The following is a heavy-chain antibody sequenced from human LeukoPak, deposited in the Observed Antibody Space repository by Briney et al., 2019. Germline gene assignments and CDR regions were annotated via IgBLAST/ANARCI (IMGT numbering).Heavy chain of an antibody. D-gene: IGHD1/OR15-1a*01. Sequence: TFGDYAMSWVRQPPGKGLEWIGYIYYSGSTYYNPSLKSRVTISVDTSKNQFSLKLSSATAADTAVYYCARGNWNNDYYYYMDVWGKGTTVTVSS. V-gene: IGHV4-30-4*08. CDR1: TFGDYA. CDR3: ARGNWNNDYYYYMDV. CDR2: IYYSGST. J-gene: IGHJ6*03.